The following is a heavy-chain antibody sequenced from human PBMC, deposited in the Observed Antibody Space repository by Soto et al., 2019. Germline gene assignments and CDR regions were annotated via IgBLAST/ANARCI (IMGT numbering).Heavy chain of an antibody. CDR1: GGSISSGGYY. Sequence: LSLTCTVSGGSISSGGYYWSWIRQHPGKGLEWIGYIYYSGSTYYNPSLKSRVTISVDTSKNQFSLKLSSVTAADTAVYYCARVPALYDILTGPPLFDYRGQGTLVTVSS. J-gene: IGHJ4*02. CDR3: ARVPALYDILTGPPLFDY. CDR2: IYYSGST. V-gene: IGHV4-31*03. D-gene: IGHD3-9*01.